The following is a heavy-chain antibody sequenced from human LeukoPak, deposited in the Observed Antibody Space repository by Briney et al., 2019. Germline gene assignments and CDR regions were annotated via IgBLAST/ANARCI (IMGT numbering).Heavy chain of an antibody. V-gene: IGHV4-30-2*01. Sequence: NPSQTLSLTCAVSGGSISSGGYSWSWIRQPPGKGLEWIGYIYHSGTTYYNPSLKSRVTISVDRSKNQFSLKLSSVTAADTAVYYCARPLGYCSSISCSLGAFGFWGQGTVVTVSS. CDR1: GGSISSGGYS. D-gene: IGHD2-2*01. J-gene: IGHJ3*01. CDR2: IYHSGTT. CDR3: ARPLGYCSSISCSLGAFGF.